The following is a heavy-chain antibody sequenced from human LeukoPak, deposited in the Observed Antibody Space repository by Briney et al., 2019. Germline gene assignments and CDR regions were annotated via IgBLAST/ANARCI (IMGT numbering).Heavy chain of an antibody. J-gene: IGHJ4*02. CDR3: AKEYSGNYYYFDY. D-gene: IGHD1-26*01. Sequence: GGSLRLSCAASGFTFSSYGMSWVRQAPGKGLEWVSVMSGGGGSTYDAYSVKGRFTISRDNSKNTLYLHMNSLRAEDTAVYYCAKEYSGNYYYFDYWGQGPLVTVSS. V-gene: IGHV3-23*01. CDR1: GFTFSSYG. CDR2: MSGGGGST.